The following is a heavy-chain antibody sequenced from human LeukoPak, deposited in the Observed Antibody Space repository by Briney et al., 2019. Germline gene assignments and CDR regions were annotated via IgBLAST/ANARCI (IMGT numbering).Heavy chain of an antibody. J-gene: IGHJ4*02. CDR2: ISSSGTTI. CDR3: ARDGYDFWSGYYYFDY. Sequence: NTGGSLRLSCAASGFTFSDYYMTWIRQAPGKGLEWVSYISSSGTTIYYADSVKGRFTISRDNAENSPYLQMNSLRAEDTAVYYCARDGYDFWSGYYYFDYWGQGTLVTVSS. D-gene: IGHD3-3*01. CDR1: GFTFSDYY. V-gene: IGHV3-11*04.